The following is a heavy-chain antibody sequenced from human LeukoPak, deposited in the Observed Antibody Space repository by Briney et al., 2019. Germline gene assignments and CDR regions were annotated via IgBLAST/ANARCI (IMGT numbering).Heavy chain of an antibody. Sequence: NTSGTLPLTCAVYGGSFSGYYWSWIRQPPGKGLEWIGEINHSGSTNYNPSLKSRVTISVDTSKNQFSLKLSSVTAADTAVYYCARATRYSSGWSRYYFDYWGQGTLVTVSS. CDR3: ARATRYSSGWSRYYFDY. J-gene: IGHJ4*02. D-gene: IGHD6-19*01. V-gene: IGHV4-34*01. CDR2: INHSGST. CDR1: GGSFSGYY.